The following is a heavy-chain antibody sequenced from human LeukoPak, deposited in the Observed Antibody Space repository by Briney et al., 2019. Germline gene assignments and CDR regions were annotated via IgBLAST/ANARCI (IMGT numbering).Heavy chain of an antibody. CDR1: GFTFSSYA. V-gene: IGHV3-30*01. CDR2: ISYDGSNK. Sequence: GRSLRLSCAASGFTFSSYAMHWVRQAPGKGLEWVAVISYDGSNKYYADSVKGRFTISRDNSKNTLYLQMNSLRAEDTAVYYCARDPGGLKTSIAAPAEYLGQGTLVTGSS. CDR3: ARDPGGLKTSIAAPAEY. D-gene: IGHD6-6*01. J-gene: IGHJ4*01.